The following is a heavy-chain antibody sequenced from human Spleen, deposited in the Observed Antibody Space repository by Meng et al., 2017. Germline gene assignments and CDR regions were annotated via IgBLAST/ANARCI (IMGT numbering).Heavy chain of an antibody. Sequence: GGSLRLSCAASGFTFSSYEMNWVRQAPGKGLEWVSYISSSGSTIYYADSVKGRFTISRDNAKNSLYLQMSSLRAEDTAVYYCAREVRYSSGIHYWGQGTLVTVSS. CDR1: GFTFSSYE. CDR3: AREVRYSSGIHY. V-gene: IGHV3-48*03. J-gene: IGHJ4*02. CDR2: ISSSGSTI. D-gene: IGHD6-19*01.